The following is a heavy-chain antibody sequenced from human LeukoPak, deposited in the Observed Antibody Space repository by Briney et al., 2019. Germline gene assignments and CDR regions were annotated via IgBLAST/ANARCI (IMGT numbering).Heavy chain of an antibody. CDR3: AREEYYYDSSGLTHAFDI. CDR2: IYYSGST. V-gene: IGHV4-39*07. CDR1: GGSISSSSYY. Sequence: SETLSLTRTVSGGSISSSSYYWGWVRQPPGKGLEWNERIYYSGSTYDNPSRKSRLTISVNTSNNQFSLQLSSVTAADTAVYYCAREEYYYDSSGLTHAFDIWGQGTMVTVSS. J-gene: IGHJ3*02. D-gene: IGHD3-22*01.